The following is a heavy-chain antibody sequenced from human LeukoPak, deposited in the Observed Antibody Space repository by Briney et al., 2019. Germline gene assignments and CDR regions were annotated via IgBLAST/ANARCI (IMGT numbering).Heavy chain of an antibody. D-gene: IGHD6-13*01. Sequence: PSETLSLTCTVSGGSISSSSYYWGWIRQPPGKGLEWIGSIYYSGSTYYNPSLKSRVTISVDTSKNQFSLKLSSVTAADTAVYYCARAAGYSSSWYRYYYYYYMDVWGKGTTVTVSS. J-gene: IGHJ6*03. CDR1: GGSISSSSYY. V-gene: IGHV4-39*07. CDR2: IYYSGST. CDR3: ARAAGYSSSWYRYYYYYYMDV.